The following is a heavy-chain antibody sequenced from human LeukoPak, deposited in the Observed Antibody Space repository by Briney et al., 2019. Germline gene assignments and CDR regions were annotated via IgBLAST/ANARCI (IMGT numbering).Heavy chain of an antibody. CDR3: ARDNRDHCSSTSCYTYSDY. CDR1: GFTFSSYS. V-gene: IGHV3-74*01. Sequence: GGSLRLSCAASGFTFSSYSMNWVRQAPGKGLVWVSRINTDGSSTSYADSVKGRFTISRDNAKNTLYLQMNSLRAEDTAVYYCARDNRDHCSSTSCYTYSDYWGQGTLVTVSS. CDR2: INTDGSST. J-gene: IGHJ4*02. D-gene: IGHD2-2*02.